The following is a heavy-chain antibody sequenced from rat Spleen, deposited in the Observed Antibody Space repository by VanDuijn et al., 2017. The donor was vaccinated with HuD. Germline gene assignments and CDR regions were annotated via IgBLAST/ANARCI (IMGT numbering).Heavy chain of an antibody. CDR3: TENNYS. Sequence: QVQLKESGPGLVQPSQTLSLTCTVSGFSLTSYGVSWVRQPPGKGLEWMGGIWGDGRTNYNSALKSRLSISRDTSKSQVFLKMNSLQPEDTAIYFCTENNYSWGQGVMVTVSS. V-gene: IGHV2-13*01. D-gene: IGHD1-10*01. CDR1: GFSLTSYG. J-gene: IGHJ2*01. CDR2: IWGDGRT.